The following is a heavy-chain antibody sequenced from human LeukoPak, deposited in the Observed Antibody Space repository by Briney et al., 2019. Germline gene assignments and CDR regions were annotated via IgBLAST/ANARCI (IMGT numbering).Heavy chain of an antibody. CDR3: AREGAAAALRRQNWFDP. Sequence: SVKVSCKASGGTFSSYAISWVRQAPGQGLEWMGGIIPIFGTANYAQKFQGRVTITADKSTSTAYMELSSLRSEDTAVYYCAREGAAAALRRQNWFDPWGQGTLVTVSS. CDR2: IIPIFGTA. V-gene: IGHV1-69*06. D-gene: IGHD6-13*01. J-gene: IGHJ5*02. CDR1: GGTFSSYA.